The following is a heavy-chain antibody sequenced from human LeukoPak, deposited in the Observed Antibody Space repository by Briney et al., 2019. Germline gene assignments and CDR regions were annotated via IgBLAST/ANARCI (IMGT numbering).Heavy chain of an antibody. CDR2: IIPILGIA. J-gene: IGHJ3*01. V-gene: IGHV1-69*04. D-gene: IGHD3-10*01. CDR3: ASYYPYGSGSYYRTHAFDV. Sequence: SVKVSCKASGGTFSSYAISWVRQAPGQGLEWMGRIIPILGIANYAQKFQGRVTITADKSTSTAYMELSSLRSEDTAVYYCASYYPYGSGSYYRTHAFDVWGQGTMVTVSS. CDR1: GGTFSSYA.